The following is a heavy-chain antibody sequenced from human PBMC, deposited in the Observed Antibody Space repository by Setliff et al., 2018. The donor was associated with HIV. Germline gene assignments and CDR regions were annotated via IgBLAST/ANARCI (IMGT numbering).Heavy chain of an antibody. CDR1: GASSSSHY. CDR2: VYNSGTT. CDR3: ARQGDGYNLYHVYYFDY. V-gene: IGHV4-59*08. Sequence: SETLSLTCTVSGASSSSHYWSWIRQPPGKAPEWIGYVYNSGTTKYNPSLKSRVTISVDTSKNQFSLKLSSVTAADTAVYYCARQGDGYNLYHVYYFDYWGQGTLVTVSS. J-gene: IGHJ4*02. D-gene: IGHD5-12*01.